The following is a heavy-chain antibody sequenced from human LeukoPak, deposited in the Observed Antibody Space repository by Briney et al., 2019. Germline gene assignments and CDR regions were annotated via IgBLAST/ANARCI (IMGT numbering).Heavy chain of an antibody. V-gene: IGHV1-18*01. D-gene: IGHD3-16*01. CDR3: ARIGYVWGSSWPNYFDY. CDR1: GYTFTSYG. CDR2: ISAYNGNT. J-gene: IGHJ4*02. Sequence: ASVKVSCKASGYTFTSYGISWVRQSPGQGLECMGWISAYNGNTNYAQKLQGRVTMTTDTSTSTAYMELRSLRSDDTAVYYCARIGYVWGSSWPNYFDYWGQGTLVTVSS.